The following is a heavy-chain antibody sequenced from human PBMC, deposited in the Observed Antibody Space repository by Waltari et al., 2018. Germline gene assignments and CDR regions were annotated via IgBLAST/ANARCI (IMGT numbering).Heavy chain of an antibody. D-gene: IGHD3-22*01. Sequence: QVQLVQSGAEVKKPGASVKVSCKASGYTFTSYYIHWVRQAPGKGLEWRGIINPSGGSTSYEQKFQGRVTMTRDTSTSTVYMELSSLRSEDTAVYYCARVGLTMIPDDAFDIWGQGTMVTVSS. J-gene: IGHJ3*02. V-gene: IGHV1-46*01. CDR3: ARVGLTMIPDDAFDI. CDR1: GYTFTSYY. CDR2: INPSGGST.